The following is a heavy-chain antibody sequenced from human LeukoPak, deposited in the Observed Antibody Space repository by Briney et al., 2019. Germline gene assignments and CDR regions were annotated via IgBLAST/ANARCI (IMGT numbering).Heavy chain of an antibody. CDR1: GFTVSSNY. V-gene: IGHV3-66*01. CDR3: ARDLRVVITGSFDS. J-gene: IGHJ4*02. Sequence: GGSLRLSCAASGFTVSSNYMSWVRQAPGKGLEWVSVIYSGGSTYYADSVKGRFTISRDNSKNTLYLQMNSLRAEDTALYYCARDLRVVITGSFDSWGQGTLVTVSS. D-gene: IGHD3-22*01. CDR2: IYSGGST.